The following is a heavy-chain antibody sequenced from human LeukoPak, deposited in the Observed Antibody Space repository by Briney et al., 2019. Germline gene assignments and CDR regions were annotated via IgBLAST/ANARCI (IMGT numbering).Heavy chain of an antibody. J-gene: IGHJ4*02. V-gene: IGHV4-59*08. Sequence: SEILSLTCTVSGGSISSYYWSWIRQPPGKGLEWIGYIYYSGSTNYNPSLKSRVTISVDTSKNQFSLKLSSVTAADTAVYYCASTIIAAAGIFDYWGQGTLVTVSS. CDR2: IYYSGST. CDR3: ASTIIAAAGIFDY. CDR1: GGSISSYY. D-gene: IGHD6-13*01.